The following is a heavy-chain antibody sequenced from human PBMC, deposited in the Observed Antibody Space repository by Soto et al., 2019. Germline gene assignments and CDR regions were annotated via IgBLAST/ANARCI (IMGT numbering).Heavy chain of an antibody. CDR3: ARLPVYCSSTSCYPYYGMDV. D-gene: IGHD2-2*01. J-gene: IGHJ6*02. V-gene: IGHV5-10-1*03. CDR1: GYSFTSYW. CDR2: IDPSDSYT. Sequence: EVQLVQSGAEVKKPGESLRISCKGSGYSFTSYWISWVRQMPGKGLEWMGRIDPSDSYTNYSPSFQGHVTISADKSISTAYLQWSSLKASDTAMYYCARLPVYCSSTSCYPYYGMDVWGQGTTVTVSS.